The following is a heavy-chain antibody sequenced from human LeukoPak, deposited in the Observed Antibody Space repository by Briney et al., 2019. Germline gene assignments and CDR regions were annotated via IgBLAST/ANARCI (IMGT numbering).Heavy chain of an antibody. CDR1: GGTFSNSA. CDR2: IIPIFGTA. D-gene: IGHD3-22*01. J-gene: IGHJ4*02. CDR3: ARGYDSSGYYSPFHY. V-gene: IGHV1-69*01. Sequence: SVKVSCKASGGTFSNSAISWVRQAPGQGLEWMGGIIPIFGTANYAQKFQGRVTITADESTSTAYMELSSLRSEDTAVYYCARGYDSSGYYSPFHYWGQGTLVTVSS.